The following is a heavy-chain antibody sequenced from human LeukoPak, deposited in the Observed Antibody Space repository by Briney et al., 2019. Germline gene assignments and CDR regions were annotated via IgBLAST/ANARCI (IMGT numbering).Heavy chain of an antibody. D-gene: IGHD4-11*01. CDR3: ARGVTVTTRFDP. Sequence: SETLSLTCTVSGGSISSSSYYWGWIRQPPGKGLEWIGEINHSGSTNYNPSLKSRVTISVDTSKNQFSLKLSSVTAADTAVYYCARGVTVTTRFDPWGQGTLVTVSS. CDR2: INHSGST. V-gene: IGHV4-39*07. J-gene: IGHJ5*02. CDR1: GGSISSSSYY.